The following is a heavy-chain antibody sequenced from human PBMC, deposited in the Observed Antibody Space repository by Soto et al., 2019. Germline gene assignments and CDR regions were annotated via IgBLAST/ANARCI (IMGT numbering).Heavy chain of an antibody. D-gene: IGHD3-10*01. CDR3: ARVFYFGSGSSAVWAH. V-gene: IGHV5-51*03. CDR1: GYSFTTYW. Sequence: EVQLVQSGAEMKKPGESLKISCKGSGYSFTTYWIGWVRQRPGEGLEWMGIIYPDDSETRYSPSFQGQVSISADKSISTAYLQWSGLKASDTAMYYCARVFYFGSGSSAVWAHWGQGTPVTVSS. CDR2: IYPDDSET. J-gene: IGHJ4*02.